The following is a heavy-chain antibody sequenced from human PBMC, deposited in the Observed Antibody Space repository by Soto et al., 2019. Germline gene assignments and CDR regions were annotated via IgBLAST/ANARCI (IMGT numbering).Heavy chain of an antibody. CDR3: ARESQCSGGSCYYSGGYYYYGMDV. CDR2: ISYDGSNK. J-gene: IGHJ6*02. Sequence: QVQLVESGGGVVQPGRSLRLSCAASAFTFSSYGMNWVRQAPGKGLEWVAVISYDGSNKYYADSVKGRFTISRDNSKNTLFLQMNSLRAEDTAVYYCARESQCSGGSCYYSGGYYYYGMDVWGQGTTVTVSS. CDR1: AFTFSSYG. V-gene: IGHV3-33*05. D-gene: IGHD2-15*01.